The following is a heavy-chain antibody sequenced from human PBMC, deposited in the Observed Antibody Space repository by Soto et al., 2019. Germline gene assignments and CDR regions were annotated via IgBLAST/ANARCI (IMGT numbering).Heavy chain of an antibody. Sequence: QVQLVQSGAEVKKPGASVKVSCKASGYTFSSYAITWVRQAPGQGLEWMAWISAYSGNTNYAQKFQGRVTMTTDTSTNPAYMELSSLSSDDTAVYYCARDSPPSDYWGQGTLVTVSS. J-gene: IGHJ4*02. CDR2: ISAYSGNT. CDR1: GYTFSSYA. V-gene: IGHV1-18*01. CDR3: ARDSPPSDY.